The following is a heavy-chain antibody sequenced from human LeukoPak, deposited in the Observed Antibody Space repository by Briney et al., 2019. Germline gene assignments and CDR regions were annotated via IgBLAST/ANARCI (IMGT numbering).Heavy chain of an antibody. D-gene: IGHD2/OR15-2a*01. CDR2: MSKSGWNI. CDR3: ARVAALKKGLWPYLFEP. CDR1: VYTHRRYE. J-gene: IGHJ5*02. Sequence: GGSLTLSRAASVYTHRRYEMNWVRQPPGKEPDGVSYMSKSGWNIYYADSGERRLTTFQDNAKNSLYLQMYSLRAEDTAVYYCARVAALKKGLWPYLFEPWGEGTLVTVPS. V-gene: IGHV3-48*03.